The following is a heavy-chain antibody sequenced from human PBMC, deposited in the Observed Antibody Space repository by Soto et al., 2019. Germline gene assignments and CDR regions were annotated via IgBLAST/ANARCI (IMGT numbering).Heavy chain of an antibody. D-gene: IGHD3-22*01. Sequence: PSETLSLTCTVSGGSVSSGSYYWSWIRQPPGKGLEWIGYIYYSGSTNYNPSLKSRVTISVDTSKNQFSLKLSSVTAADTAVYYCARAHYYDSSGPGDYWGQGTPVTVSS. CDR1: GGSVSSGSYY. J-gene: IGHJ4*02. V-gene: IGHV4-61*01. CDR3: ARAHYYDSSGPGDY. CDR2: IYYSGST.